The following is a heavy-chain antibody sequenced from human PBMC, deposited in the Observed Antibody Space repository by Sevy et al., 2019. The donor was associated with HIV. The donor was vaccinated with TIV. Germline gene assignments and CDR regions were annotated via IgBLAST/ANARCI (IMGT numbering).Heavy chain of an antibody. CDR3: ARACCSSDGLGVLGAFDF. V-gene: IGHV6-1*01. CDR1: GDSVSSNIAA. CDR2: THYRSKWYD. Sequence: SQTLSLTCAISGDSVSSNIAAWNWIRQSPSRGLEWLGRTHYRSKWYDDYAVSVKGRITLNPDTSKNQFSLQRNSVTPEETAVYYGARACCSSDGLGVLGAFDFWGQGTMVTVSS. D-gene: IGHD2-2*01. J-gene: IGHJ3*01.